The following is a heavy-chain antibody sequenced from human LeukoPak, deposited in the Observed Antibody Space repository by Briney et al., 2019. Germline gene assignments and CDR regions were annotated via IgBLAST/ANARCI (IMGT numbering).Heavy chain of an antibody. V-gene: IGHV1-69*04. CDR3: ARGGDFYYFDY. CDR2: IIPILGIA. CDR1: GNTFSSYG. Sequence: SVKVSCKASGNTFSSYGISWVRQAPGQGLEWMGRIIPILGIANYAQKFQGRVTITADKSTSTAYMELSSLRSEDTAVYYCARGGDFYYFDYWGQGTLVTVSS. D-gene: IGHD7-27*01. J-gene: IGHJ4*02.